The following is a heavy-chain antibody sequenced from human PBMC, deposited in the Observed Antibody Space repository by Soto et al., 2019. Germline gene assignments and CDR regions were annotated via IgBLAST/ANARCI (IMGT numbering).Heavy chain of an antibody. Sequence: ASVKVSCKASGYTFTSYAMHWVRQAPGQGLEWMGWISAYNGNTNYAQKLQGRVTMTTDTSTSTAYMELRSLRSDDTAVYYCARVGTVVTPVAYWGQGTLVTVSS. CDR3: ARVGTVVTPVAY. D-gene: IGHD2-21*02. J-gene: IGHJ4*02. CDR1: GYTFTSYA. V-gene: IGHV1-18*01. CDR2: ISAYNGNT.